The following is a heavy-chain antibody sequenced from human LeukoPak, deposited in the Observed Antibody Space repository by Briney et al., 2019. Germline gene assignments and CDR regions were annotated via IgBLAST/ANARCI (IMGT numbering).Heavy chain of an antibody. CDR1: GGTFSSYA. Sequence: ASVKVSCKASGGTFSSYAISWVRQAPGQGLEWMGGITPIFGTANYAQKFQGRVTITTDESTSTAYMELSSLRSEDTAVYYCARVLRVVVTAIGGAFDIWGQGTMVTVSS. V-gene: IGHV1-69*05. CDR3: ARVLRVVVTAIGGAFDI. J-gene: IGHJ3*02. CDR2: ITPIFGTA. D-gene: IGHD2-21*02.